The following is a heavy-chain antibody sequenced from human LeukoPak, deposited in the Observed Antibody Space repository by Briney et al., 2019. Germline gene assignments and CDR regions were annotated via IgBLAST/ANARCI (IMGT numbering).Heavy chain of an antibody. J-gene: IGHJ3*02. CDR1: GFTFSDYY. CDR3: ARDSEGNGDYADAFDI. CDR2: ISSSGSTI. V-gene: IGHV3-11*04. Sequence: GGSLRLSCAASGFTFSDYYMSWIRQAPGKGLEWVSYISSSGSTIYYADSVKGRFTISRDNAKNSLYLQMNSLGAEDTAVYYCARDSEGNGDYADAFDIWGQGTMVTVSS. D-gene: IGHD4-17*01.